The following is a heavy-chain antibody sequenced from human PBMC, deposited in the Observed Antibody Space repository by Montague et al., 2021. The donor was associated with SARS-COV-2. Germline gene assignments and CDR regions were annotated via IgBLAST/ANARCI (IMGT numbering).Heavy chain of an antibody. CDR1: GFTFNSYS. CDR2: ISITSTSI. V-gene: IGHV3-21*01. CDR3: YSGYDVGY. J-gene: IGHJ4*02. D-gene: IGHD5-12*01. Sequence: SLRLSCAASGFTFNSYSMNWVRQAPGKGLEWVSSISITSTSIYYADSVKGRFTISRDNAKNSLYLQMNSLRAEDTAVYYCYSGYDVGYWGQGTLVTVSS.